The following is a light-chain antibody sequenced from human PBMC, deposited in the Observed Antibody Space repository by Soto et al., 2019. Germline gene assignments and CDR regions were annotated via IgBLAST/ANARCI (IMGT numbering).Light chain of an antibody. CDR2: GVS. Sequence: EIVLTQSPGTLSLSPGERATLSCRASQSVWSTYLAWYQQKPGQAPRLLIYGVSSRVTGIPDRFSGGGSGTDFTLTISRLEAEDFAVYYCQQYGGSPTTFGGGTRVEIK. J-gene: IGKJ4*01. V-gene: IGKV3-20*01. CDR1: QSVWSTY. CDR3: QQYGGSPTT.